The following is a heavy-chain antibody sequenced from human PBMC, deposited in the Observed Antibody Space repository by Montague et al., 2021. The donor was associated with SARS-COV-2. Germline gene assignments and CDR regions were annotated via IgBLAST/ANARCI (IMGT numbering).Heavy chain of an antibody. V-gene: IGHV4-39*01. CDR2: VYYSGYT. CDR3: ARRRLREDYLDF. Sequence: SETLSLTCTVSGDSVSSSDHYWGWIRQPPGKGLEWLGIVYYSGYTYYNPSVKGRVTISIDASKNQFSLKSNSLTATDTAIYHCARRRLREDYLDFWGQGTLLTVSS. J-gene: IGHJ4*02. D-gene: IGHD4-17*01. CDR1: GDSVSSSDHY.